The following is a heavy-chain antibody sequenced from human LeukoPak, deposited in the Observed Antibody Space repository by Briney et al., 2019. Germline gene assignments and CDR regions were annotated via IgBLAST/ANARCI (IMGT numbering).Heavy chain of an antibody. D-gene: IGHD2-2*01. V-gene: IGHV3-21*01. CDR2: ISSSSNYI. J-gene: IGHJ4*02. Sequence: GGSLRLSCAASGFSFSSYSMNWVRQAPGKGLEWVSSISSSSNYIYYADSVRGRFTISRDNAKNSLYLQMNSLRAEDTAVYYCARALGYCSSTSCPEGYWGQGILVTVSS. CDR3: ARALGYCSSTSCPEGY. CDR1: GFSFSSYS.